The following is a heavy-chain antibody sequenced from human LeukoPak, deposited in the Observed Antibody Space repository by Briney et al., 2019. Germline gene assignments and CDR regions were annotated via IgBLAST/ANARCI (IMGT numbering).Heavy chain of an antibody. V-gene: IGHV3-9*01. D-gene: IGHD3-10*01. CDR1: GFTFSSYA. CDR2: ISWDSGSI. J-gene: IGHJ4*02. CDR3: AKGTYGSGSSPPDY. Sequence: PGGSLRLSCAASGFTFSSYAMSWVRQAPGKGLEWVSGISWDSGSIGYADSVKGRFTISRDNAKNSLYLQMNSLRAEDTALYYCAKGTYGSGSSPPDYWGQGTLVTVSS.